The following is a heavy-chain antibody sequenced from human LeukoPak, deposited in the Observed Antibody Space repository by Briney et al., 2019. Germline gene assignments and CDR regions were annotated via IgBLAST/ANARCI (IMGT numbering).Heavy chain of an antibody. CDR3: ARVVKSEVQFVY. CDR1: GFTFSNYW. J-gene: IGHJ4*02. Sequence: GGSLRLSCAASGFTFSNYWMTWVRQAPGKGLQWVANINQDGSEKNYVDSVKGRFTISRDNAKNSLYLQMSSLRVEDRAVYYCARVVKSEVQFVYWGQGTLVIV. CDR2: INQDGSEK. D-gene: IGHD4-23*01. V-gene: IGHV3-7*03.